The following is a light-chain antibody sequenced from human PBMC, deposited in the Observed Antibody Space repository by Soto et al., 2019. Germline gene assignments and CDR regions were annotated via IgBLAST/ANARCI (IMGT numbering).Light chain of an antibody. V-gene: IGKV1-39*01. J-gene: IGKJ4*01. CDR3: QQSYSTPLT. CDR1: QSISSY. CDR2: AAS. Sequence: DIQMTQSPSSLSASVGDRFTMTCLASQSISSYLNWYQQKPGKAPKLLIYAASSLQSGVPSRFSGSGSGTDFTLTISSMQPEDFANYYCQQSYSTPLTFGGGTKVDIK.